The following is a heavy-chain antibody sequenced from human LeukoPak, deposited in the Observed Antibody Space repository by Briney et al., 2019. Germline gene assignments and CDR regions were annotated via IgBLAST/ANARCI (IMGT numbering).Heavy chain of an antibody. CDR1: GYTFTSFD. V-gene: IGHV1-8*03. Sequence: ASVKVSCKTSGYTFTSFDINWVRQATGQGLEWLGWMNPYTHKTGYAQKFQGRVTFTGDTSIRTAYMEVSNLTSEDTAVYYCARAPSPYYYDSSAYYSDYWGQGTLVTVSS. CDR2: MNPYTHKT. D-gene: IGHD3-22*01. J-gene: IGHJ4*02. CDR3: ARAPSPYYYDSSAYYSDY.